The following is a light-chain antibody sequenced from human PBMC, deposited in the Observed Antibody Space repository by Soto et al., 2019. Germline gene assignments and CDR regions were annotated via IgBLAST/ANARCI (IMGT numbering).Light chain of an antibody. Sequence: DIQMTQSPSSLSASVGDRVTITCRASQSISSYLNWYQQKPGKAPHLLIYAASTLQSGVPSRFSGSGSGTDFTLTIRSLQPEDFAPYYCQQSYTTPLTVGGGTKVEIK. CDR1: QSISSY. J-gene: IGKJ4*01. V-gene: IGKV1-39*01. CDR2: AAS. CDR3: QQSYTTPLT.